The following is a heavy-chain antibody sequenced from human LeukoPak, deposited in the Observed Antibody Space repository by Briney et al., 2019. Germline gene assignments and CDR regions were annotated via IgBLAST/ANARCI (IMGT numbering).Heavy chain of an antibody. CDR2: ISSGSSTM. CDR3: ANDYSNDY. D-gene: IGHD4-11*01. CDR1: GFTFSAYA. V-gene: IGHV3-48*02. J-gene: IGHJ4*02. Sequence: GGSLRLSCEASGFTFSAYAMTWVRQAPGKGLEWVSYISSGSSTMYYADSVKGRFTISRDNAKNSLYLQMNSLRDEDTAVYYCANDYSNDYWGQGTLVTVSS.